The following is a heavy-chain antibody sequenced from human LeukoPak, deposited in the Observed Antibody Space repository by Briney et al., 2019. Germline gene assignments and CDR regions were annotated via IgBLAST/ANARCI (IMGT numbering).Heavy chain of an antibody. CDR1: GFTFSDYY. Sequence: AWGSLRRSCSASGFTFSDYYMSWIGQAPGKGLEWVSYTSSSGSTICYADSVKGRFTMSRDNAKNSLYLQMNSLRAEDTAVYYCERDYCSSTSCYSSGPYYIHYWGQGTLVTVSS. D-gene: IGHD2-2*01. CDR2: TSSSGSTI. CDR3: ERDYCSSTSCYSSGPYYIHY. J-gene: IGHJ4*02. V-gene: IGHV3-11*04.